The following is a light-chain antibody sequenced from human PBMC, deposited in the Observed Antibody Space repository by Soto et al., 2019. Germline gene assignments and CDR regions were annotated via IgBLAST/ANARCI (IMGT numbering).Light chain of an antibody. CDR1: QAISSH. V-gene: IGKV1-39*01. J-gene: IGKJ3*01. Sequence: IQLTQSPSSLSASVGDRVTITCRASQAISSHLAWYQQKPGKAPRLLIYAASSLQSGVPSRFSGSGSGTDFILTITSLQPEDSATYYCQQTYNMPRTFGPGTKVDIK. CDR3: QQTYNMPRT. CDR2: AAS.